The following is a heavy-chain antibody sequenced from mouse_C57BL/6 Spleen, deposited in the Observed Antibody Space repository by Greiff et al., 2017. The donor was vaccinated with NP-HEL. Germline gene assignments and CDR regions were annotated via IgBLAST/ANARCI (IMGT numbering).Heavy chain of an antibody. D-gene: IGHD2-3*01. J-gene: IGHJ1*03. CDR2: ISSGSSTI. Sequence: EVMLVESGGGLVKPGGSLKLSCAASGFTFSDYGMHWVRQAPEKGLEWVAYISSGSSTIYYADTVKGRFTFPSDNAKNTLFLQMYSLRCGETAMYYCARLYDGYYRYFDVWGTGTTVTVSS. CDR1: GFTFSDYG. CDR3: ARLYDGYYRYFDV. V-gene: IGHV5-17*01.